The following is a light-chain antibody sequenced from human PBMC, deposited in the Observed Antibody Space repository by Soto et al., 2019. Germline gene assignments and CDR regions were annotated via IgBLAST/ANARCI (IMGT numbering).Light chain of an antibody. CDR3: QQYESTPPT. J-gene: IGKJ2*01. CDR1: QSVLYSSNNKNY. Sequence: DIVITQSPDSLAVSLGERATINCKSSQSVLYSSNNKNYLAWYQQRPGQPPKLLIYWASTRESGVPDRFSGSGSWTDFTLTITSLQAEDVAVYYCQQYESTPPTLGQGTKLEIK. V-gene: IGKV4-1*01. CDR2: WAS.